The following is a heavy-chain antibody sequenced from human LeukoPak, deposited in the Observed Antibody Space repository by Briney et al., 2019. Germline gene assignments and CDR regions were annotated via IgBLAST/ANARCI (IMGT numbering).Heavy chain of an antibody. CDR1: GFTFSSYE. J-gene: IGHJ3*02. CDR3: ARASSGWANNAFDI. D-gene: IGHD6-19*01. Sequence: GGSLRLSCAAPGFTFSSYEMNWVRQAPGKGLEWVSYISSSGSTIYYADSVKGRFTISRDNAKNSLYLQMNSLRAEDTAVYYCARASSGWANNAFDIWGQGTMVTVSS. V-gene: IGHV3-48*03. CDR2: ISSSGSTI.